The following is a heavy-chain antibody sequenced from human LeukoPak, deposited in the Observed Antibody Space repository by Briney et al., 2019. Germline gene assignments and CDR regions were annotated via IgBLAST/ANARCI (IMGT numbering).Heavy chain of an antibody. Sequence: PSGTLSLTCAVSGDSISSNTWWSWVRQPPAKGLEWIGEIYHSGTTNYNPSLKSRVTISMDKSKNQFSLKLSSVTAADTAVYYCARDSYLTGYYMAFDIWGQGTMVTVSS. J-gene: IGHJ3*02. CDR3: ARDSYLTGYYMAFDI. V-gene: IGHV4-4*02. CDR2: IYHSGTT. D-gene: IGHD3-9*01. CDR1: GDSISSNTW.